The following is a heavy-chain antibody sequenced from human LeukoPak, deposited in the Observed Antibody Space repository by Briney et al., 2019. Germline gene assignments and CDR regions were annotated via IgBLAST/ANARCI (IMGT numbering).Heavy chain of an antibody. CDR1: GFTFSSYG. CDR3: ARAPPVEMATIDY. V-gene: IGHV3-33*01. D-gene: IGHD5-24*01. Sequence: PGGSLRLSCAASGFTFSSYGMHWVRQAPGKGLEWVAVIWYDGSNKYYADSGKGRFTISRDNSKNTLYLQMNSLRAEDTAVYYCARAPPVEMATIDYWGQGTLVTVSS. CDR2: IWYDGSNK. J-gene: IGHJ4*02.